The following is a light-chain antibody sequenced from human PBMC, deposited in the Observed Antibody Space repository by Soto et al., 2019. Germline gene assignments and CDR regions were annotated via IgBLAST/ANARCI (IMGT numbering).Light chain of an antibody. V-gene: IGKV3-20*01. CDR3: QQYGSSPRG. J-gene: IGKJ2*03. CDR2: GAS. Sequence: EIVLTQSPGTLSLSPGERATLSCRASQSVSSSYLAWYQQKPGQAPRLLIYGASSRATGIPDRFSGSGSGTDFTLTISRLESEDFAVYYCQQYGSSPRGFGQGTKLEIK. CDR1: QSVSSSY.